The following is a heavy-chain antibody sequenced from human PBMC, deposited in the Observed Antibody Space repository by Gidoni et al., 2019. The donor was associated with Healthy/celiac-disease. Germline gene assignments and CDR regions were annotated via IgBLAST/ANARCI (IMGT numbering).Heavy chain of an antibody. Sequence: QVQLVESGGGVVQPGRSLRLSCAASGFTFSSYAMHWVRQAPGKGLEWVAVISYDGSNKYYADSVKGRFTISRDNSKNTLYLQMNSLRAEDTAVYYCARTTVIAARPWWFDPWGQGTLVTVSS. CDR2: ISYDGSNK. D-gene: IGHD6-6*01. V-gene: IGHV3-30-3*01. CDR1: GFTFSSYA. CDR3: ARTTVIAARPWWFDP. J-gene: IGHJ5*02.